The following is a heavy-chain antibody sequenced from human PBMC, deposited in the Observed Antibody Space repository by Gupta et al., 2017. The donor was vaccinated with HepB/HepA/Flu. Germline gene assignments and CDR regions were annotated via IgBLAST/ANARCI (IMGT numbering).Heavy chain of an antibody. V-gene: IGHV3-7*01. CDR3: SRFGLEAAMDC. CDR2: LNPDGSEE. D-gene: IGHD5-18*01. CDR1: GFTFSNYW. Sequence: EVQLVESGGGLVQPGGSLRLSCAASGFTFSNYWMTCVRQAPGKGLEWVANLNPDGSEEFYVDSVRGLFSISRDNAKNSLYLQLNSLGVEDTAVYYGSRFGLEAAMDCWGQGTLVTVSS. J-gene: IGHJ4*02.